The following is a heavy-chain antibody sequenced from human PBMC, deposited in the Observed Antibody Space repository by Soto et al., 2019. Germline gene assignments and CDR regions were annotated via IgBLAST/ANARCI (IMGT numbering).Heavy chain of an antibody. V-gene: IGHV3-23*01. J-gene: IGHJ4*02. D-gene: IGHD2-8*01. CDR2: ISGSDGST. CDR1: GFTFSSYA. Sequence: PGGSLRLSCAASGFTFSSYAMSWVRQAPGKGLEWVSAISGSDGSTFYADSVKGRFTISRDDSKNTLYLQMNSLRAEDTAVYYCAKGPGMYSDLDCWGQGTLVTVSS. CDR3: AKGPGMYSDLDC.